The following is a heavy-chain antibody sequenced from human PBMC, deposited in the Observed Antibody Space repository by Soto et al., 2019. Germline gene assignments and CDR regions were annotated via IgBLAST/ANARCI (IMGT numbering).Heavy chain of an antibody. CDR1: GLSFSNYG. CDR3: ARDSNRENYLEH. J-gene: IGHJ4*02. CDR2: TSFNGNNK. V-gene: IGHV3-30*03. Sequence: QVQLVESGGGVVQPGRSLRLSCAASGLSFSNYGMHWVRQAPGKGLEWVAVTSFNGNNKWYTDSVKARFTISRDNSKNTLYLQMDSLRDEDTAVYYCARDSNRENYLEHWGPGTLVTVSS.